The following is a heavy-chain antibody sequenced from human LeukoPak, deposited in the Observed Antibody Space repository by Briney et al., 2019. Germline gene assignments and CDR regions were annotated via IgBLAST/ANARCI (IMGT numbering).Heavy chain of an antibody. Sequence: ASVKISCKASGYTFTDYYMHWVQQAPGKGLEWMGRVDPEDGETIYAEKFQGRVTITADTSTDTAYMELSSLRSEDTAVYYCARARIYYGSGSYLEYWGQGTLVTVSS. J-gene: IGHJ4*02. CDR2: VDPEDGET. CDR1: GYTFTDYY. CDR3: ARARIYYGSGSYLEY. D-gene: IGHD3-10*01. V-gene: IGHV1-69-2*01.